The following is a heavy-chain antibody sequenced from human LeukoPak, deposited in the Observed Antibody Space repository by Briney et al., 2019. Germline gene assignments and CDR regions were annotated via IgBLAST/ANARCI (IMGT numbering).Heavy chain of an antibody. CDR2: IWYDGSNK. J-gene: IGHJ6*02. V-gene: IGHV3-33*08. Sequence: TEGSLRLSCAVSGFTVSSNYMNWVRQAPGKGLEWVAVIWYDGSNKYYADSVKGRFTISRDNSKNTLYLQMNSLRAEDTAVYYCGRGYYGDYGYGMDVWGQGTTVTVSS. CDR3: GRGYYGDYGYGMDV. CDR1: GFTVSSNY. D-gene: IGHD4-17*01.